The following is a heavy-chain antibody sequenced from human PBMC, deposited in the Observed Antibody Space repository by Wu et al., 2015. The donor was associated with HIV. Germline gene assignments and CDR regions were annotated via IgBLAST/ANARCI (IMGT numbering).Heavy chain of an antibody. V-gene: IGHV1-69*05. D-gene: IGHD2-21*02. J-gene: IGHJ4*02. CDR1: GGTFSSYA. CDR2: IIPIFGTA. CDR3: ARSLKRVVTAIRTYYFDY. Sequence: QVQLVQSGAEVKKPGSSVKVSCKASGGTFSSYAISWVRQAPGQGLEWMGGIIPIFGTANYAQKFQGRVTITTDESTSTAYMELSSLRSEDTAVYYCARSLKRVVTAIRTYYFDYWGQGTLGHRLL.